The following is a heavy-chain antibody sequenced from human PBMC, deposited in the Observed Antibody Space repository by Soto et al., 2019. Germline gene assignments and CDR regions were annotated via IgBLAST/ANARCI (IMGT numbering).Heavy chain of an antibody. Sequence: QVQLVQSGAEVKKPGASVKVSCKASGYTFTSYAITWVRQAPGQGLEWMGWISAYNGDTNYAQKLQGRVTMTTDTSTSTAYMELSSLRSDDTAVYYCARFCSGGSCYSGDGSNRGGMDVWGQGTTVTVSS. CDR2: ISAYNGDT. CDR3: ARFCSGGSCYSGDGSNRGGMDV. V-gene: IGHV1-18*01. D-gene: IGHD2-15*01. J-gene: IGHJ6*02. CDR1: GYTFTSYA.